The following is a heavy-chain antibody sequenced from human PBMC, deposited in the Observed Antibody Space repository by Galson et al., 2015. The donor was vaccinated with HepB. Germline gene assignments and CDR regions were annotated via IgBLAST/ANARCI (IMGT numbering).Heavy chain of an antibody. V-gene: IGHV3-7*03. CDR1: GFTFSSYA. J-gene: IGHJ3*02. CDR3: ARAQRWLQLVYAFDI. D-gene: IGHD5-24*01. CDR2: IKQDGSEK. Sequence: SLRLSCAASGFTFSSYAMSWVRQAPGKGLEWVANIKQDGSEKYYVDSVKGRFTISRDNAKDSLYLQMNSLRAEDTAVYYCARAQRWLQLVYAFDIWGQGTMVTVSS.